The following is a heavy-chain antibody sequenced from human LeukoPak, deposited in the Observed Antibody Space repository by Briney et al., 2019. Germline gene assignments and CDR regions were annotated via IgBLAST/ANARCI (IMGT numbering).Heavy chain of an antibody. CDR2: IAGSGGST. V-gene: IGHV3-23*01. J-gene: IGHJ5*02. CDR1: EYTFNSYA. D-gene: IGHD3-10*01. Sequence: GGSLRLSCAASEYTFNSYAMSWVRQAPGKGLEWISTIAGSGGSTYYADSVKGRFTISRDNSNSALYLQMDSLRPEDTAVYYCAKSRAALVVRGVGPHPWGQGTLVTVSS. CDR3: AKSRAALVVRGVGPHP.